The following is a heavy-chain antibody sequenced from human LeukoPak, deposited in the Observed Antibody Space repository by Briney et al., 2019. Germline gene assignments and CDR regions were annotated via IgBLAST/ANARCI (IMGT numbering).Heavy chain of an antibody. CDR3: SDRDMDL. J-gene: IGHJ6*02. CDR2: IISKTAGGTT. CDR1: GFTLNKAW. Sequence: PGGSLRLSCAATGFTLNKAWMSWVRQAPGKGLEWVGRIISKTAGGTTDYAAPVKGGFTISRDDSQNTLYLQMNSLKIEDTAVFYCSDRDMDLWGQGTTVTVSS. V-gene: IGHV3-15*01.